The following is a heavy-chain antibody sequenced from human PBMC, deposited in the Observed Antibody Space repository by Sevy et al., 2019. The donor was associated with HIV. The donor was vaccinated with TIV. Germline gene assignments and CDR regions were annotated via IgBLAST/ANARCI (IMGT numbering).Heavy chain of an antibody. CDR3: ARVVAYCSGGSCFPGYYYGMDV. CDR1: GFTFSSYN. CDR2: ISSSSNYI. V-gene: IGHV3-21*01. D-gene: IGHD2-15*01. J-gene: IGHJ6*02. Sequence: GGSLRLSCAASGFTFSSYNMNWVRQAPGKGLEWVSSISSSSNYIYYADSMKGRFTISRDKAKNSLYLQMNSLRAEETAVYYCARVVAYCSGGSCFPGYYYGMDVWGQGTTVTVSS.